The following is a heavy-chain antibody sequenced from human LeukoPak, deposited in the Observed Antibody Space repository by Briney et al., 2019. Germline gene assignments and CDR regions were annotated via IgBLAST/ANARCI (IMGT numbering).Heavy chain of an antibody. J-gene: IGHJ3*02. V-gene: IGHV3-21*01. D-gene: IGHD6-19*01. Sequence: GSLRLSCAASGFTFSNYNMNWVRQAPGKGLEWVSSITTSSSYISYADSVKGRFTISRDDARISLYLQLNSLRAEDTAVYYCARDRYAVAGHDAFDIWGQGTMVTVSS. CDR2: ITTSSSYI. CDR1: GFTFSNYN. CDR3: ARDRYAVAGHDAFDI.